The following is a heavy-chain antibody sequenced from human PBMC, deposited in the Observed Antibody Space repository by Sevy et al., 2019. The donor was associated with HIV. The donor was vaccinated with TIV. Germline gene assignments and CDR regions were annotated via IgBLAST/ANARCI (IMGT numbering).Heavy chain of an antibody. CDR2: IKQDGSET. CDR1: GFDFNHHW. D-gene: IGHD3-9*01. CDR3: VRLPTGLQSFNYLLSTYFDS. V-gene: IGHV3-7*01. Sequence: GGSLRLSCAASGFDFNHHWMSWVRQAPQKGLEWVANIKQDGSETYYVDSLEGRFTISRDNAKHSLSLQINDVRAEDTAVYYCVRLPTGLQSFNYLLSTYFDSWGQGTLVTVSS. J-gene: IGHJ4*02.